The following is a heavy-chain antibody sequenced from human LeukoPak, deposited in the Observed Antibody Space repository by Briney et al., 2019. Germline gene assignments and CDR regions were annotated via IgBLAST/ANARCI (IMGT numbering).Heavy chain of an antibody. CDR3: ARAVGATEYFDY. J-gene: IGHJ4*02. CDR2: IYYSGST. V-gene: IGHV4-59*01. Sequence: SETLSLTCTVSGGSISSYYWSWIRQPPGKGLEWIGYIYYSGSTNYNPSLKSRVTISVDTSKNQFSLKLSSVTAADPAVYYCARAVGATEYFDYWGQGTLVTVSS. D-gene: IGHD1-26*01. CDR1: GGSISSYY.